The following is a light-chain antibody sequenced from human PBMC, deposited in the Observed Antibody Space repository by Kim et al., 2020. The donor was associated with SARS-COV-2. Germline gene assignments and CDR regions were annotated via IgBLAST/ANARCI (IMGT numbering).Light chain of an antibody. CDR2: YDS. CDR1: TIGSKS. V-gene: IGLV3-21*04. Sequence: PGKTARSTCGGNTIGSKSVHWYQQKPGQAPVLVIYYDSDGPSGIPERFSGSNSGNTATLTISRVEAGDEADYYCQVWDSSSDHLWVFGGGTQLTVL. CDR3: QVWDSSSDHLWV. J-gene: IGLJ3*02.